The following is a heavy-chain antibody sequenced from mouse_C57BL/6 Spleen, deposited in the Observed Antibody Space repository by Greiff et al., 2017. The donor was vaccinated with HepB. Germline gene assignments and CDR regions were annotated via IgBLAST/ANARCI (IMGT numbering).Heavy chain of an antibody. CDR2: INPNNGGT. V-gene: IGHV1-18*01. CDR3: ARKGGNWDWYFDV. J-gene: IGHJ1*03. D-gene: IGHD4-1*01. Sequence: EVQLQESGPELVKPGASVKIPCKASGYTFTDYNMDWVKQSHGKSLEWIGDINPNNGGTIYNQKFKGKATLTVDKSSSTAYMELRSLTSEDTAVYYCARKGGNWDWYFDVWGTGTTVTVSS. CDR1: GYTFTDYN.